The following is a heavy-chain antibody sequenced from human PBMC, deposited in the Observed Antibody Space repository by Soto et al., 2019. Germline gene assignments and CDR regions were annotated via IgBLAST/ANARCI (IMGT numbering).Heavy chain of an antibody. J-gene: IGHJ2*01. CDR2: MYEGGST. Sequence: QVQLQESGPGLVNPSETLALTCTVSGGSIRSYYWSWIRQPPGKGLEWLGYMYEGGSTNYNPSLKCRVTLSVDTSENQFSLKLTSVTAADTAVYYCARLEVGLWYFDVWGRGTLVSVSS. CDR3: ARLEVGLWYFDV. V-gene: IGHV4-59*08. D-gene: IGHD2-2*01. CDR1: GGSIRSYY.